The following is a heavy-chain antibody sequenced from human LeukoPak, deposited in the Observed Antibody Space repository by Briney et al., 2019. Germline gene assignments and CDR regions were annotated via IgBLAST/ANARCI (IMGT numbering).Heavy chain of an antibody. CDR3: AKLNPPDSSGWYGAGDFDY. V-gene: IGHV4-34*01. D-gene: IGHD6-19*01. J-gene: IGHJ4*02. CDR2: INHSGST. CDR1: GGSFSGYY. Sequence: SETLSLTCAVYGGSFSGYYWSWIRQPPGKGLEWIGEINHSGSTNYNPSLKSRVTISVDTSKNQFSLKLSSVTAADTAVYYCAKLNPPDSSGWYGAGDFDYWGQGTLVTVSS.